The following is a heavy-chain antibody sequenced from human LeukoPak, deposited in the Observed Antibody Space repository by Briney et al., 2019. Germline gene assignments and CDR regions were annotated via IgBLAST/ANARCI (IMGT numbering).Heavy chain of an antibody. V-gene: IGHV3-48*03. D-gene: IGHD3-10*01. CDR2: ITNSGTNT. CDR1: GFTFSGYG. CDR3: ARDHRDYRYYFEY. Sequence: GGSLRLSCAASGFTFSGYGMTWVRQAPGRGLEWVSYITNSGTNTYYADSVRGRFTISRDNAKSSLYLQMNGLRAEDTAVYFCARDHRDYRYYFEYWGQGTLVTVSS. J-gene: IGHJ4*02.